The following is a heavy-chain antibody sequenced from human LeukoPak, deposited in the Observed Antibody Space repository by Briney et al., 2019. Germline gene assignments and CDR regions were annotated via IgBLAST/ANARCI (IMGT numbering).Heavy chain of an antibody. CDR2: IHYSGSN. Sequence: SQTLSLTCTVSGGSISSYYWSWIRQPPGNGLEWIGSIHYSGSNISNPSLKSPVTISVDTSKNQFSLKLSSVTAADTAVYYCARRLGSSSTGFDYWGQGTLVTVSS. V-gene: IGHV4-59*08. D-gene: IGHD2-2*01. CDR1: GGSISSYY. CDR3: ARRLGSSSTGFDY. J-gene: IGHJ4*02.